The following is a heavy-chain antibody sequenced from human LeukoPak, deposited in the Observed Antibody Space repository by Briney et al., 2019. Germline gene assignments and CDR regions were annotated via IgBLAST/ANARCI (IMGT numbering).Heavy chain of an antibody. CDR1: GFTFSSYG. CDR3: ARDPLYYYDSSGYDYDDY. V-gene: IGHV3-20*04. D-gene: IGHD3-22*01. J-gene: IGHJ4*02. Sequence: GGSLRLSCAASGFTFSSYGMSWVRQAPGKGLEWVSGINWNGGSTGYADSVKGRFTISRDNAKNSLYLQMNSLRAEDTAVYYCARDPLYYYDSSGYDYDDYWGQGTLVTVSS. CDR2: INWNGGST.